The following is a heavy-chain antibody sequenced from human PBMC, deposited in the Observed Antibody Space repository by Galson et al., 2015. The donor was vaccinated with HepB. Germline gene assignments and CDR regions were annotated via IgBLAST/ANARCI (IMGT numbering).Heavy chain of an antibody. CDR2: IDWDDDK. V-gene: IGHV2-70*04. CDR1: GFSLSTSGVG. CDR3: ARGQNGWYFDY. Sequence: PALVKPTQTLTLTCTFSGFSLSTSGVGVGWIRQPPGKALEWLARIDWDDDKFYSTSLKTRLTISKDTSKNQVVLTMTNMDPVDTATYYCARGQNGWYFDYWGQGTLVTVSS. J-gene: IGHJ4*02. D-gene: IGHD6-19*01.